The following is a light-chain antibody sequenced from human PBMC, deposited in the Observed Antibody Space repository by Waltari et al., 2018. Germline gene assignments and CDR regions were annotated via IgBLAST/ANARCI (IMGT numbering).Light chain of an antibody. CDR3: QHYVRLPAT. Sequence: IVLTQSPGTLSLSPGERATLPCRASQRVSRSLAWYQQKPGQAPKLLIYGASTRATGIPDRFTGSGSGTDFSLTISSLEPEDFAIYFCQHYVRLPATFGQGTKVEIK. J-gene: IGKJ1*01. V-gene: IGKV3-20*01. CDR2: GAS. CDR1: QRVSRS.